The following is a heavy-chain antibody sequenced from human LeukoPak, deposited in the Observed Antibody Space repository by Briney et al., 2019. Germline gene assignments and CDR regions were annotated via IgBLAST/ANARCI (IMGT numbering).Heavy chain of an antibody. Sequence: AGGSLGLSCAASGFTVSSNYMSWVRQAPGKGLEWVSAISGSGGSTYYADSVKGRFTISRDNSKNTLYLQMNSLRAEDTAVYYCARQVAVAGATNWFDPWGQGTLVTVSS. CDR3: ARQVAVAGATNWFDP. D-gene: IGHD6-19*01. V-gene: IGHV3-23*01. CDR1: GFTVSSNY. J-gene: IGHJ5*02. CDR2: ISGSGGST.